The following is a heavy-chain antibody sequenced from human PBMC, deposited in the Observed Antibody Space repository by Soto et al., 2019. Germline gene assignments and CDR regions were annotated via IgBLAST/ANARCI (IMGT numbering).Heavy chain of an antibody. CDR3: ARGSKDSYPGSRIFDF. J-gene: IGHJ4*02. Sequence: GGSLRLSCTASGFTFGDYAMSWVRQAPGKGLEWVGFIRGKAYGGTTEYAASVKGRFTISRDDSKSIAYLQMNSLRADDSAVYFCARGSKDSYPGSRIFDFWGRGTLVTVSS. CDR2: IRGKAYGGTT. V-gene: IGHV3-49*04. CDR1: GFTFGDYA. D-gene: IGHD3-10*01.